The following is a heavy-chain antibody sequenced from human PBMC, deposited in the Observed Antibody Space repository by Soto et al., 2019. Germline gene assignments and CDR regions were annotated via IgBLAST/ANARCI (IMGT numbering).Heavy chain of an antibody. D-gene: IGHD1-26*01. CDR3: AKCPYSGSYYWFDP. CDR1: GFPFRTYA. CDR2: ISNSGGST. Sequence: GGSLRLSCEASGFPFRTYAMSWVRQAPGKGPEWVSGISNSGGSTSYAGSVKGRFTISRDNSKDTLYLQMDSLRADDTAVYYCAKCPYSGSYYWFDPWGQGTLVTVSS. J-gene: IGHJ5*02. V-gene: IGHV3-23*01.